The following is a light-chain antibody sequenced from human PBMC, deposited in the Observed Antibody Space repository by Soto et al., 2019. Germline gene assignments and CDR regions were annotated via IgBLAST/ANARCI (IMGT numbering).Light chain of an antibody. J-gene: IGKJ1*01. CDR3: QQTYSNPPWT. CDR1: QSINSY. Sequence: DIQMTQSPSSLSASVGDRVTITCRASQSINSYVNWYQQKPGKAPKLLIYAASSLQSGAPSRFSGSESGTDFTLTISSLQPEDFATYYCQQTYSNPPWTFGQGTEVEIK. V-gene: IGKV1-39*01. CDR2: AAS.